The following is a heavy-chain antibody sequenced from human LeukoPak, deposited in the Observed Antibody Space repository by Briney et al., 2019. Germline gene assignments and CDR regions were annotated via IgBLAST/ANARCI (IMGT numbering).Heavy chain of an antibody. CDR2: INHSGST. V-gene: IGHV4-34*01. J-gene: IGHJ6*02. D-gene: IGHD1-1*01. CDR1: GGSFSGYY. CDR3: AREGTTPPLGDYYYGMDV. Sequence: SETLSLPCAVYGGSFSGYYWSWMRQPPGKGLEWIGEINHSGSTNYNPSLKSRVTISVDTSKNQFSLKLSSVTAADTAVYYCAREGTTPPLGDYYYGMDVWGQGTTVTVSS.